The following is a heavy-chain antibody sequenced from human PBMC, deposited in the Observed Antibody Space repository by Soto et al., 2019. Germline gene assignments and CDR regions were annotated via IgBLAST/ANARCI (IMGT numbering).Heavy chain of an antibody. V-gene: IGHV1-18*01. CDR2: ISLYSDGT. J-gene: IGHJ5*02. Sequence: ASVKVSCKTSGYTFSNYGTTWVRQAPGQPLEWLGWISLYSDGTNYAQKFQGRVSMTTDTSTTTAYMELRSLRSDDTAVYYCARVVRGAQAWFGRWGQVPLGTVSS. CDR1: GYTFSNYG. CDR3: ARVVRGAQAWFGR. D-gene: IGHD2-2*01.